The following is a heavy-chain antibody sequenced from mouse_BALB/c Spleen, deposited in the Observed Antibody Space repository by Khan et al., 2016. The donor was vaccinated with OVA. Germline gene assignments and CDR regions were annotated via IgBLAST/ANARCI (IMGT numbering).Heavy chain of an antibody. CDR3: ARWGGNYPSYAMDY. CDR1: GYTFTSYY. CDR2: IYPGNVNT. Sequence: VQLQQSGPELVKPGASVRISCKASGYTFTSYYIHWVKQRPGQGLEWIGWIYPGNVNTKYNEKFKGKATLTADTSSSTAYMQLSSLTSEDSAVYFCARWGGNYPSYAMDYWCQGTSVTVSS. J-gene: IGHJ4*01. D-gene: IGHD2-1*01. V-gene: IGHV1S56*01.